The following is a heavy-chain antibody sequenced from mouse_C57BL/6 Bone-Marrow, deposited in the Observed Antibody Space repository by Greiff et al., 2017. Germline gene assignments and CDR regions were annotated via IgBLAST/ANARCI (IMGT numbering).Heavy chain of an antibody. V-gene: IGHV1-19*01. CDR1: GYTFTDYY. Sequence: EVKLMESGPVLVKPGASVKMSCKASGYTFTDYYMNWVKQSHGKSLEWIGVINPYNGGTSYNQKFKGKATLTVDKSSSTAYMELNSLTSEDSAVYYCARRDYGSIFDYWGQGTTLTVSS. D-gene: IGHD1-1*01. CDR3: ARRDYGSIFDY. CDR2: INPYNGGT. J-gene: IGHJ2*01.